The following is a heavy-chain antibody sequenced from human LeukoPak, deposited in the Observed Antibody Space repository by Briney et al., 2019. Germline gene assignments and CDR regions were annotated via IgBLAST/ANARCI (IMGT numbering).Heavy chain of an antibody. Sequence: ASVKVSCKASGYTFTGHYMHWVRQAPGQGLEWMGFINPNSGGTNYAQKFQGRVTMTRDTSINTGYMELSSLTSDDTAVYYCARWRGYSSGWSGPFDDWGQGTLVTVSS. V-gene: IGHV1-2*02. J-gene: IGHJ4*02. D-gene: IGHD6-13*01. CDR1: GYTFTGHY. CDR2: INPNSGGT. CDR3: ARWRGYSSGWSGPFDD.